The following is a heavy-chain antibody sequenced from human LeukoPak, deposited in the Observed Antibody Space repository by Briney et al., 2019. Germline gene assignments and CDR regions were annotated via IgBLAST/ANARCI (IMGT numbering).Heavy chain of an antibody. J-gene: IGHJ6*02. D-gene: IGHD2-2*01. Sequence: PGGSLRLSCAASGFTVSSNYMSWVRQAPGKGLEWVSSISSSSSYIYYADSVKGRFTISRDNAKNSLYLQMNSLRAEDTAVYYCARGGIPAAMEDYYYGMDVWGQGTTVTVSS. CDR2: ISSSSSYI. CDR1: GFTVSSNY. V-gene: IGHV3-21*01. CDR3: ARGGIPAAMEDYYYGMDV.